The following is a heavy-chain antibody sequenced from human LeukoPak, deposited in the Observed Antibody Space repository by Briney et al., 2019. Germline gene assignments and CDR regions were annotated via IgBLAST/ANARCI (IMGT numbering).Heavy chain of an antibody. V-gene: IGHV3-74*01. CDR2: INSDGSST. Sequence: PGGSLRLSCAAPGITFSNYNMNWVRQAPGKGLVWVSRINSDGSSTSYADSVKGRFTISRDNAKNTLYLQMNSLRAEDTAVYYCARLQLWSTDPFDYWGQGTLVTVSS. CDR1: GITFSNYN. J-gene: IGHJ4*02. CDR3: ARLQLWSTDPFDY. D-gene: IGHD5-18*01.